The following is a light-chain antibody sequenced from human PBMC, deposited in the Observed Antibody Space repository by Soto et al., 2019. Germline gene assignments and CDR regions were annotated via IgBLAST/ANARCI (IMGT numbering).Light chain of an antibody. Sequence: EIVLTQSPGTLSLSPGERATLSCRASQSVSNNYLAWYQQKPGQAPRLLIYGASNRATGIPDRFSGSGSGTDFTLTISRLEPEDFAVYYCQQRFNWPPWTFGQGTKVDIK. CDR2: GAS. CDR1: QSVSNNY. CDR3: QQRFNWPPWT. J-gene: IGKJ1*01. V-gene: IGKV3D-20*02.